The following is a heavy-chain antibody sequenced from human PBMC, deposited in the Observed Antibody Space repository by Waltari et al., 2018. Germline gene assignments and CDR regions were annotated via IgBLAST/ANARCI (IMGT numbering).Heavy chain of an antibody. D-gene: IGHD3-16*02. CDR2: IYYIGST. CDR3: ARGVLGDLSPYFDY. V-gene: IGHV4-31*03. CDR1: GGSISSGAYY. J-gene: IGHJ4*02. Sequence: QVQLQESGPGLVKPSQTLSLTCTVSGGSISSGAYYWSWIRHHPGKGLEWIGYIYYIGSTYYNPSLESRITISLETSKNQFSLKLSSVTAADTAVYYCARGVLGDLSPYFDYWGQGILVTSSS.